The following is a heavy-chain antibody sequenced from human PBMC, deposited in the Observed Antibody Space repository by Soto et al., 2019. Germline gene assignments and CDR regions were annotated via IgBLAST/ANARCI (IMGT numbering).Heavy chain of an antibody. D-gene: IGHD3-22*01. J-gene: IGHJ3*02. CDR2: INPNSGGT. V-gene: IGHV1-2*02. Sequence: ASVKVSCKASGYTFTGYYMHWVRQAPGQGLEWMGWINPNSGGTNYAQKFQGRVTMTRDTSISTAYMELSRLRSDDTAVYYCARVRSITMIVVVINDAFDIWGQGTMVTVPS. CDR3: ARVRSITMIVVVINDAFDI. CDR1: GYTFTGYY.